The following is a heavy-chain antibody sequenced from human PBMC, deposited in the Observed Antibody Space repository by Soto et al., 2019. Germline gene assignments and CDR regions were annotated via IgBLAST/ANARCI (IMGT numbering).Heavy chain of an antibody. D-gene: IGHD6-6*01. Sequence: QVQLVPSGAEVKKPGSSVKVSCKASGGTFSSYAISWVRQAPGQGLEGMGGIIPIFGTANYAQKFQGRVTITADESTSTAYMELSSLRSEDTAVYYCARDTDSSSKWFDPWGQGTLVTVSS. CDR3: ARDTDSSSKWFDP. J-gene: IGHJ5*02. CDR2: IIPIFGTA. V-gene: IGHV1-69*01. CDR1: GGTFSSYA.